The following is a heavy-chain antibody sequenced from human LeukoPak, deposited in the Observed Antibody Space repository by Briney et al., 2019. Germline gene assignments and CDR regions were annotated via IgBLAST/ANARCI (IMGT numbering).Heavy chain of an antibody. J-gene: IGHJ5*02. CDR2: MNPNSGNT. CDR3: ARVYDLGGYSSGWAWFDP. CDR1: GYTFTGYH. D-gene: IGHD6-19*01. V-gene: IGHV1-8*02. Sequence: GASVKVSCKASGYTFTGYHMHWVRQAPGQGLEWMGWMNPNSGNTGYAQKFQGRVTMTRNTSISTAYMELSSLRSEDTAVYYCARVYDLGGYSSGWAWFDPWGQGTLVTVSS.